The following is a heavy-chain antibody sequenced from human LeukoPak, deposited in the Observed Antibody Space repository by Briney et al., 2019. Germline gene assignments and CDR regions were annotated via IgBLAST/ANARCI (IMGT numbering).Heavy chain of an antibody. J-gene: IGHJ4*02. CDR3: TTDSLVMNY. CDR2: IKSKTDGETT. CDR1: GFTFSSAW. D-gene: IGHD2-21*01. Sequence: GGSLRLSCAASGFTFSSAWMGWVRQAPGKGLEWVGRIKSKTDGETTAYGAPVKGRFTISRDDSKNTQYLQMNSLKAEDTAVYYCTTDSLVMNYWGQGTLVTVSS. V-gene: IGHV3-15*01.